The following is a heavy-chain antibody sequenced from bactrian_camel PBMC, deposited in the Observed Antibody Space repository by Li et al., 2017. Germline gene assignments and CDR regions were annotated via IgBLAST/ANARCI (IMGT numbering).Heavy chain of an antibody. V-gene: IGHV3S40*01. D-gene: IGHD6*01. CDR2: ISSSGGST. Sequence: VQLVESGGGLVQPGGSLVLSCAASGFTFSTYAMSWVRQAPGKGLEWVSLISSSGGSTSYADSVKGRFTISRDNAKNTVYLQMNSLKSEDTAMYYCAAAPYVSSWCYLRGRFRYWGPGTQVTVS. CDR1: GFTFSTYA. J-gene: IGHJ6*01. CDR3: AAAPYVSSWCYLRGRFRY.